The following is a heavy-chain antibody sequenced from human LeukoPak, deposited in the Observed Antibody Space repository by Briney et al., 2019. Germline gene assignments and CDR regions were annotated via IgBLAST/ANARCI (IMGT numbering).Heavy chain of an antibody. D-gene: IGHD1-1*01. J-gene: IGHJ3*01. V-gene: IGHV3-30*15. CDR1: GFTFSEYA. CDR2: ISSDGSDK. Sequence: GGSLRLSCIASGFTFSEYAMHWVRQAPGSGPEWVAFISSDGSDKYYADSVKGRFTISRDNSKSTLYLQMSSLRPDDTAVFSCARDVHYTSSKPGWPFDVWGQGTVVTVSS. CDR3: ARDVHYTSSKPGWPFDV.